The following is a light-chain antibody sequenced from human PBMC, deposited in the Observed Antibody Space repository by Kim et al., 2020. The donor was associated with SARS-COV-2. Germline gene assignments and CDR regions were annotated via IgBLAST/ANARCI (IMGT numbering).Light chain of an antibody. J-gene: IGKJ5*01. CDR2: SAS. Sequence: DIQLTQSPSFLSASVGDRVTITCRASQGISKYLVWYQQKAGKAPNLLIYSASTLQSGVPSRFSGSGSGKEFTLTISSLQPEDSATYYCHQVNSYPLTFGGGTRLEIK. CDR3: HQVNSYPLT. CDR1: QGISKY. V-gene: IGKV1-9*01.